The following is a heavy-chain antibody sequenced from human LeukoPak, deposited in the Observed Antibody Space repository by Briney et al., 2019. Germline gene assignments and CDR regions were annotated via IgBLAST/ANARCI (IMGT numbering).Heavy chain of an antibody. CDR2: ISGSGGST. V-gene: IGHV3-23*01. CDR3: AKGYSSGWYGHYYDSSGYYPPDY. Sequence: GGSLRLSCAASGFTFSSYAMSWVRQAPGKGLEWVSAISGSGGSTYYADSVKGRFTISRDNSKNTLYLQMNSPRAEDTALYYCAKGYSSGWYGHYYDSSGYYPPDYWGQGTLVTVSS. D-gene: IGHD3-22*01. CDR1: GFTFSSYA. J-gene: IGHJ4*02.